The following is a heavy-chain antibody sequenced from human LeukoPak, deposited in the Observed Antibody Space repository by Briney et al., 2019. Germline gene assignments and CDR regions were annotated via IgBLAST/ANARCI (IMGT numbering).Heavy chain of an antibody. CDR1: GFTFSSYS. V-gene: IGHV3-15*01. J-gene: IGHJ3*02. D-gene: IGHD1-1*01. Sequence: PGGSLRLSCAASGFTFSSYSMNWVRQAPGKGLEWVGRIKSKTDGGTTDYAAPVKGRFTISRDDSKNTLYLQMNSLKTEDTAVYYCTTDFHTTDAFDIWGQGTMVTVSS. CDR2: IKSKTDGGTT. CDR3: TTDFHTTDAFDI.